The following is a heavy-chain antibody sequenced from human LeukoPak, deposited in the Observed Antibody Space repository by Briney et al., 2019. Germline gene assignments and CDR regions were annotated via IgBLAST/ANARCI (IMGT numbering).Heavy chain of an antibody. D-gene: IGHD4-17*01. CDR3: ARAARYGDSYYFDY. CDR1: GFTFSSYA. Sequence: PGGSLRLSCAASGFTFSSYAMTWVRQAPGKGLEWVSGINWNGGSTGYADSVKGRFTISRDNAKNSLYLQMNSLRAEDTALYYCARAARYGDSYYFDYWGQGTLVTVSS. V-gene: IGHV3-20*04. CDR2: INWNGGST. J-gene: IGHJ4*02.